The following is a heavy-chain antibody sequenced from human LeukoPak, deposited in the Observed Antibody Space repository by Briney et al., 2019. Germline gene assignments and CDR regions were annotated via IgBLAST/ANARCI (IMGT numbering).Heavy chain of an antibody. Sequence: GGSLRLSCSASGFSFSTYAMHWLRQAPGTGLEFISTIYSDDYTTYYADSVRGTFTISRDNFKNTLYLQMTSLRAEDTAVYYCVKPQGYYYDTTAFQVHGFDIWGRGTKVTVSS. CDR3: VKPQGYYYDTTAFQVHGFDI. J-gene: IGHJ3*02. CDR1: GFSFSTYA. CDR2: IYSDDYTT. V-gene: IGHV3-64D*06. D-gene: IGHD3-22*01.